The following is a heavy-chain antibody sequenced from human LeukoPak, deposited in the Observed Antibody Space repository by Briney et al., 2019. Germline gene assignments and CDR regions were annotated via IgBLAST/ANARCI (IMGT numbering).Heavy chain of an antibody. CDR2: IGTAGDT. J-gene: IGHJ4*02. Sequence: GGSLRLSCAASGFTFSSYDMHWVRQATGKGLEWVSAIGTAGDTYYTGSVKGRFTISRENAKNSFYLQMNSLRAGDTAVYYCARDRRGAMLDYWGQGTLVTVSS. CDR3: ARDRRGAMLDY. D-gene: IGHD2-8*01. V-gene: IGHV3-13*04. CDR1: GFTFSSYD.